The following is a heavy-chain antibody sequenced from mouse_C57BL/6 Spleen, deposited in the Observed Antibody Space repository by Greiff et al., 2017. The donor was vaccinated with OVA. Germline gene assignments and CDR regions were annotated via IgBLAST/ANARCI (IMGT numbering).Heavy chain of an antibody. V-gene: IGHV1-69*01. CDR2: IDPSDSYT. J-gene: IGHJ1*03. D-gene: IGHD2-14*01. Sequence: QVQLQQPGAELVMPGASVKLSCKASGYTFTSYWMHWVKQRPGQGLEWIGEIDPSDSYTNYNQTFKGKSTLTVDKSSSTAYMQLSSLTSEDAAVDYCARIYRKRYFDVWGTGTTVTVSS. CDR1: GYTFTSYW. CDR3: ARIYRKRYFDV.